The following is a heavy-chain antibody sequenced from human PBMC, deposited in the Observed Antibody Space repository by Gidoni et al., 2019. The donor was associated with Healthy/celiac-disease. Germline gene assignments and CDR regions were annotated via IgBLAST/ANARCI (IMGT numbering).Heavy chain of an antibody. D-gene: IGHD4-4*01. CDR2: IRSKANSYAT. J-gene: IGHJ6*02. Sequence: EVQLVESGGGLVQPGGSLKLSCAASGFTFSGSAMHWVRQASGKGLEWVGRIRSKANSYATAYAASVKGRFTISRDDSKNTAYLQMNSLKTEDTAVYYCTRDNDYSNDLYYYYYYGMDVWGQGTTVTVSS. CDR1: GFTFSGSA. V-gene: IGHV3-73*02. CDR3: TRDNDYSNDLYYYYYYGMDV.